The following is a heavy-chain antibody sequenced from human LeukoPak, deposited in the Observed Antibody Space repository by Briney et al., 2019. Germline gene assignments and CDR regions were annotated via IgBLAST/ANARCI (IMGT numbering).Heavy chain of an antibody. D-gene: IGHD3-22*01. CDR2: INSSGSTI. J-gene: IGHJ6*03. Sequence: GGSLSLSCPASGFTFSGYQMNWVRQPPGKGLDWVSYINSSGSTIYNPDSVKGRFTISRDNAKNSLYLQMNSLRAEDTAVYYCARDWRDDSSCYYYPYYYYYMDVWGKGTTVTVSS. V-gene: IGHV3-48*03. CDR3: ARDWRDDSSCYYYPYYYYYMDV. CDR1: GFTFSGYQ.